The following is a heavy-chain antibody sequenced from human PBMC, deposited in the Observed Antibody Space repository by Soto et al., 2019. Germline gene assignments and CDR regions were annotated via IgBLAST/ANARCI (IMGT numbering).Heavy chain of an antibody. CDR1: GFTFSSYG. J-gene: IGHJ6*03. D-gene: IGHD2-8*01. V-gene: IGHV3-30*18. CDR2: ISYDGSNK. Sequence: GGSLRLSCAASGFTFSSYGMHWVRQAPGKGLEWVAVISYDGSNKYYADSVKGRFTISRDNSKNTLYLQMNSLRAEDTAVYYCAKDFRYCTNGVCYMKSYYYYMDVWGKGTTVTVSS. CDR3: AKDFRYCTNGVCYMKSYYYYMDV.